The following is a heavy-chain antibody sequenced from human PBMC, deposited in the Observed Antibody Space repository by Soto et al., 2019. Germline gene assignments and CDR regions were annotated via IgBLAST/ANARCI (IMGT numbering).Heavy chain of an antibody. CDR3: ARVPQITIFGVVNPDY. CDR1: GGSFSGYY. CDR2: INHSGST. Sequence: QVQLQQWGAGLLKPSETLSLTCAVYGGSFSGYYWSWIRQPPGKGLEWIGEINHSGSTNYNPSLKSRVTISVDTTKNQFSLKLSSVTAADTAVYYCARVPQITIFGVVNPDYWGQGTLVTVSS. J-gene: IGHJ4*02. V-gene: IGHV4-34*01. D-gene: IGHD3-3*01.